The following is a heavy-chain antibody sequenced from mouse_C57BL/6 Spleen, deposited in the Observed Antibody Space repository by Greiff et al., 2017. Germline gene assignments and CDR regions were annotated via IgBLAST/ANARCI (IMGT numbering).Heavy chain of an antibody. Sequence: EVQGVESGGGLVKPGGSLKLSCAASGFTFSDYGMHWVRQAPEKGLEWVAYISSGSSTIYYADTVKGRFTISRDNAKNTLFLQMTSLRSEDTAMYYCARQGDYDGGAWFAYWGQGTLVTVSA. J-gene: IGHJ3*01. CDR3: ARQGDYDGGAWFAY. CDR1: GFTFSDYG. V-gene: IGHV5-17*01. D-gene: IGHD2-4*01. CDR2: ISSGSSTI.